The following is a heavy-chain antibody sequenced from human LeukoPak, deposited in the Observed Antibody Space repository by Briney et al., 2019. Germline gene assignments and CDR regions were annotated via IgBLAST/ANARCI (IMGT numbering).Heavy chain of an antibody. CDR2: IIPIFGTA. D-gene: IGHD1-26*01. J-gene: IGHJ2*01. V-gene: IGHV1-69*05. CDR1: GYTFTGYY. Sequence: SVKVSCKASGYTFTGYYMHWVRQAPGQGLEWMGGIIPIFGTANYAQKFQGRVTITTDESTSTAYMELSSLRSEDTAVYYCARKIVGATIDFWYFDLWGRGTLVTVSS. CDR3: ARKIVGATIDFWYFDL.